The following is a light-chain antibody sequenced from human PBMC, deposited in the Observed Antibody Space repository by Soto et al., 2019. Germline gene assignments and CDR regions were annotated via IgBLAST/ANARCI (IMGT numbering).Light chain of an antibody. CDR2: EVN. V-gene: IGLV2-23*02. CDR1: SSDVGSYTL. Sequence: QLVLTQPASVSGSPGQSITISCTGTSSDVGSYTLVSWYQQHPGKAPKLMIYEVNKRPSGVSNRFSGSKSGHTASLTISGLQAEDEADYFCCSYAGSFTYVFGTGTKLTVL. CDR3: CSYAGSFTYV. J-gene: IGLJ1*01.